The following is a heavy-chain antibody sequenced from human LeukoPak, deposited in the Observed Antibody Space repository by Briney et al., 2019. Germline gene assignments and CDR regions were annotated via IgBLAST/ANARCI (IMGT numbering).Heavy chain of an antibody. CDR1: GFTFSTYS. J-gene: IGHJ4*02. V-gene: IGHV3-48*02. D-gene: IGHD4-17*01. CDR2: ISSTSTTK. Sequence: GGSLRLSCAASGFTFSTYSMIWVPQAPGEGLEWLSYISSTSTTKYYADSVKGRFTISRNNAKNLLYLHMNSLRDEDTAVYYCARDVGPTVQPTPVDFWGQGPLVTVYS. CDR3: ARDVGPTVQPTPVDF.